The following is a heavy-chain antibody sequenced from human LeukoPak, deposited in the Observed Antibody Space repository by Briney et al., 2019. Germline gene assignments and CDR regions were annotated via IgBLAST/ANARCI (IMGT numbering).Heavy chain of an antibody. D-gene: IGHD3-22*01. J-gene: IGHJ4*02. V-gene: IGHV3-23*01. CDR3: AKEGRTYYYDSSGYYYVSYFDY. Sequence: PGGSLRLSCAASGFTFSSYAMSWVRQAPGKGLEWVSAISGSGGSTYYADSVKGRFTISRDNSKNTLYLQMNSLRAEDTAVYYCAKEGRTYYYDSSGYYYVSYFDYWGQGTLVTVSS. CDR1: GFTFSSYA. CDR2: ISGSGGST.